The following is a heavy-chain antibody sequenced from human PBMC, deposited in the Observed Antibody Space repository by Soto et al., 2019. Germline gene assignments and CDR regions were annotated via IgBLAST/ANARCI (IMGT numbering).Heavy chain of an antibody. CDR1: GFPFSSSY. CDR3: ARDPGDTSGWFYFDY. Sequence: GSLRLSCVASGFPFSSSYMSWVRRAPGRGLEWVSVIYSAGTTYYADSVRGRFTISRDNSKNAVYLQMNSLRAEDTAFYYCARDPGDTSGWFYFDYWGQGTLVTVSS. V-gene: IGHV3-53*01. CDR2: IYSAGTT. J-gene: IGHJ4*02. D-gene: IGHD6-19*01.